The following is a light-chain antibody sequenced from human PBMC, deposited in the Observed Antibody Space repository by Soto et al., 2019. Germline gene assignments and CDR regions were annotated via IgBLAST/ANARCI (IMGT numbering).Light chain of an antibody. J-gene: IGKJ4*01. CDR1: QSVSSN. CDR3: QQYNNWPLT. V-gene: IGKV3-15*01. Sequence: EIVMTQSPATLSVSPGERATLSCRASQSVSSNLAWYQQKPGQAPRLLIYGSSTRATGIPARFSGSGSGTDFTLTISSPQSEDFAVYYCQQYNNWPLTFGRGTKVDIK. CDR2: GSS.